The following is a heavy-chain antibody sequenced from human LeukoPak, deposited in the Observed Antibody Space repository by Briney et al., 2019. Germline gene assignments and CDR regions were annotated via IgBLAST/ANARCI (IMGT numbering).Heavy chain of an antibody. CDR1: GFTFDDYA. V-gene: IGHV3-9*01. CDR3: ATSRGYGGNHQFY. J-gene: IGHJ4*02. D-gene: IGHD4-23*01. Sequence: GGSLRLSCAASGFTFDDYAMHWVRQAPGKGLEWVSGISWNSGSIGYADSVKGRFTISRDNAKNSLYLQMNSLRAEDTALYYCATSRGYGGNHQFYWGQGTLVTVSS. CDR2: ISWNSGSI.